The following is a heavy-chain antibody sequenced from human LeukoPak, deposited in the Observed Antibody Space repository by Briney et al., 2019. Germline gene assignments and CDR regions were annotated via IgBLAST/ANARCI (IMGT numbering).Heavy chain of an antibody. Sequence: PGRSLRLSCAASGFTVSSNYMSWVRQAPGKGLEWVSVIYSGGSTYYADSVKGRFTISRDNSKNTLYLQMNSLRAEDTAVYYCAREALLSAEGAFDIWGQGTMVTVSS. CDR3: AREALLSAEGAFDI. CDR1: GFTVSSNY. D-gene: IGHD6-13*01. V-gene: IGHV3-53*01. J-gene: IGHJ3*02. CDR2: IYSGGST.